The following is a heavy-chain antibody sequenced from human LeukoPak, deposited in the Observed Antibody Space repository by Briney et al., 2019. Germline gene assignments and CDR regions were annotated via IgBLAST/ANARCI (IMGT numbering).Heavy chain of an antibody. Sequence: SETLSLTCTVSGYSINSGYYCGWIRQPPGKGLEWIGNIYHSGSTHYKPSLKSRVTISVDTSKNQFSLKLISVTAADTAVYYCARVQTRWELPTDFDYWGQGTLVTVSS. J-gene: IGHJ4*02. V-gene: IGHV4-38-2*02. CDR1: GYSINSGYY. D-gene: IGHD1-26*01. CDR3: ARVQTRWELPTDFDY. CDR2: IYHSGST.